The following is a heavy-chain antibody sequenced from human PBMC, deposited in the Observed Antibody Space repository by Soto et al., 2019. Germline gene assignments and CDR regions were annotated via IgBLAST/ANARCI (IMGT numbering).Heavy chain of an antibody. CDR1: GLIFSNYK. Sequence: PGGSLRLSCAASGLIFSNYKMHWVRQAPGKGLVWVSRINTDGSIIDYADSVKGRFTVSRDNVKNTLYLQMNSLRADDAAVYYCARDTDGLHYWGQGTLVTVSS. V-gene: IGHV3-74*01. CDR3: ARDTDGLHY. CDR2: INTDGSII. J-gene: IGHJ4*02.